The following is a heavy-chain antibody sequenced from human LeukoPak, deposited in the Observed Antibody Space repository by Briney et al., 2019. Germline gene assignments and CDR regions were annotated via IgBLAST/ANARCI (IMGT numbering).Heavy chain of an antibody. J-gene: IGHJ6*03. CDR2: IYPGDSDT. CDR3: ARIGGSTGDIGDYYYYYMDV. V-gene: IGHV5-51*07. Sequence: GESLKISCKGSGYSFTSYWIGWVHQMPGKGLEWMGIIYPGDSDTRYSPSFQGQVTISADKSISTAYLQWSSLKASDTAMYYCARIGGSTGDIGDYYYYYMDVWGKGTTVTVSS. CDR1: GYSFTSYW. D-gene: IGHD5-12*01.